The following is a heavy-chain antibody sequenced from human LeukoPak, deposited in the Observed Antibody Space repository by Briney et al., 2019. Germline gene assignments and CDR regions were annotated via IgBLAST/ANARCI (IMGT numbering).Heavy chain of an antibody. CDR2: ISHSGST. D-gene: IGHD2-2*01. CDR3: ARSLIVVVPAAYSH. J-gene: IGHJ4*02. CDR1: GGPFSGYY. Sequence: PSETLSLTCAVYGGPFSGYYWSWIRQPPGKGLEWIGEISHSGSTNYNPSLKNRVTISVDTSKNQFSLKLSSVTAADTAVYYCARSLIVVVPAAYSHWGQGTLVTVSS. V-gene: IGHV4-34*01.